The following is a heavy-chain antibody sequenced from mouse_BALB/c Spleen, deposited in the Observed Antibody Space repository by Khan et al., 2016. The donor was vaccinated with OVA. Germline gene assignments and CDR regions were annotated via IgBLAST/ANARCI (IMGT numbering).Heavy chain of an antibody. CDR1: GYTFTTYW. CDR2: INPSTSYT. D-gene: IGHD2-1*01. Sequence: QVQLQQSGAELAQPGASVKMSCKASGYTFTTYWMHWIKQRPGKGLEWIGYINPSTSYTEYSQKFKDKATLTADKSYSTAYLQLSSLTSEDCAICDCTRRELYGICAYWGQGTLVTVST. J-gene: IGHJ3*01. V-gene: IGHV1-7*01. CDR3: TRRELYGICAY.